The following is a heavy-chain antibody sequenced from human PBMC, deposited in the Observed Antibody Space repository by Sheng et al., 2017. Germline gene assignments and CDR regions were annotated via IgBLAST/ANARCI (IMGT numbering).Heavy chain of an antibody. J-gene: IGHJ4*02. D-gene: IGHD3-10*01. Sequence: QVQLVQSGAEVKKPGSSVKVSCKASGGTFSSYAISWVRQAPGQGLEWMGGIIPIFGTANYAQKFQGRVTITADESTSTAYMELSSLRSEDTAVYYCARHKPGYGSGSYYRPLQGFDYWGQGTLVTVSS. CDR2: IIPIFGTA. CDR1: GGTFSSYA. V-gene: IGHV1-69*13. CDR3: ARHKPGYGSGSYYRPLQGFDY.